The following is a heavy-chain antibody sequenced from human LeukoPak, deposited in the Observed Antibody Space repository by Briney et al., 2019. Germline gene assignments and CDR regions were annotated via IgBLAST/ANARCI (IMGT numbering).Heavy chain of an antibody. Sequence: MASETLSLTCTVSGGSISSYYWSWIRQPPGKGLEWIGYIYYSGSTNYNPSLKSRVTISVDPSKNQFSLKLSSVTAADTAVYYCARAGNSSGYYWRFDPWGQGTLVTVS. J-gene: IGHJ5*02. CDR3: ARAGNSSGYYWRFDP. V-gene: IGHV4-59*01. CDR1: GGSISSYY. CDR2: IYYSGST. D-gene: IGHD3-22*01.